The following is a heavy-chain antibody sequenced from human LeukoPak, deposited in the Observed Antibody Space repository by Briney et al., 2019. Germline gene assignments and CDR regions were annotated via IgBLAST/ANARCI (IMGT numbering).Heavy chain of an antibody. Sequence: ASVKVSCKASGYTFTSYGISWVRQAPGQGLEWMGWISAYNGNTNYAQKFQGRVTITADESTSTAYMELSSLRSEDTAVYYCASPGYSSSAPDYWGQGTLVTVSS. CDR1: GYTFTSYG. CDR3: ASPGYSSSAPDY. J-gene: IGHJ4*02. D-gene: IGHD6-13*01. V-gene: IGHV1-18*01. CDR2: ISAYNGNT.